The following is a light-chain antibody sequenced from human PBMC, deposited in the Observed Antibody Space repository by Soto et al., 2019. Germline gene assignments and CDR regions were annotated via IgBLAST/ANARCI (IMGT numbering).Light chain of an antibody. CDR1: RSNIGINY. J-gene: IGLJ3*02. V-gene: IGLV1-47*01. CDR3: AAWDDSLSGWV. CDR2: TNN. Sequence: QSVLTQPPSASGTPGQRVTISCSGSRSNIGINYVYWYQQFPGTAHKLLIYTNNQRPSGVPDRFSGSKSDTSASLAISGLRSEDEADYYCAAWDDSLSGWVFGGGTKVTVL.